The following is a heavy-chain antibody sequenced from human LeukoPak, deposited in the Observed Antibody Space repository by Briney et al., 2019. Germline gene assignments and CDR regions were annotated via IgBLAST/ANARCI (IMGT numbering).Heavy chain of an antibody. V-gene: IGHV3-30*03. CDR3: ATRGGVGASDI. CDR1: GFTFSSYG. D-gene: IGHD3-10*01. CDR2: ISFDGSNK. J-gene: IGHJ3*02. Sequence: GGSLRLSCAASGFTFSSYGMHCVRQALGKGREWVAVISFDGSNKYYADFVKGRFTISRDNSKNTLYLQMSSLKIEDTALYYCATRGGVGASDIWGQGTMVSVSS.